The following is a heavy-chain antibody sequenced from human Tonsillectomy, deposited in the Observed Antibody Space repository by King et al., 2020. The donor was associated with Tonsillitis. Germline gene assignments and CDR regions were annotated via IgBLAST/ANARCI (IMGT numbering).Heavy chain of an antibody. CDR2: INNSGST. CDR3: ARSSTNGMDV. J-gene: IGHJ6*02. CDR1: GGSFSGYY. D-gene: IGHD1/OR15-1a*01. Sequence: VQLQQWGAGLLKPSETLSLTCGVYGGSFSGYYCNWIRQPPGKGLEWIGEINNSGSTDYNPSLKSRVTMSVDTSKNQFSLKLSSVTAADTAVYYCARSSTNGMDVWGQGTTVTVSS. V-gene: IGHV4-34*01.